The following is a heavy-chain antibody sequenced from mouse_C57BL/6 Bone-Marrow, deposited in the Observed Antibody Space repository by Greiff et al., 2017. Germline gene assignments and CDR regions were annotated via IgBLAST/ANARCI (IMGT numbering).Heavy chain of an antibody. Sequence: QVQLQQPGAELVKPGASVKLSCKASGYTFTSYWMQWVKQRPGQGLEWIGEIDPSDSSPNYNQKFKGKATLTVDTSSSTAYMQLSSLTSEDSAVYYCARRPSGYFDVWGTGTTVTVSS. J-gene: IGHJ1*03. CDR3: ARRPSGYFDV. CDR1: GYTFTSYW. V-gene: IGHV1-50*01. D-gene: IGHD2-10*02. CDR2: IDPSDSSP.